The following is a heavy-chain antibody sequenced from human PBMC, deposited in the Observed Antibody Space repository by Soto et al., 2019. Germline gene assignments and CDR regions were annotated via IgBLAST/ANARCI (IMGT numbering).Heavy chain of an antibody. J-gene: IGHJ4*02. CDR1: GGSVSSGSYY. D-gene: IGHD1-7*01. V-gene: IGHV4-61*01. CDR2: IYYSGST. CDR3: DRTGWNYPLDY. Sequence: PSETLSLTCTVSGGSVSSGSYYWSWIRQPPGKGLEWIGYIYYSGSTNYNPSLKSRVTISVDTSKNQFSLKLNSVTAADTAVYYCDRTGWNYPLDYWGQGTLVTVSS.